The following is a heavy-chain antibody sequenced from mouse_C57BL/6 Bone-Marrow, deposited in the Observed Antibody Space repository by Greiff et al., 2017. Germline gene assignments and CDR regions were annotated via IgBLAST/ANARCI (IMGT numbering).Heavy chain of an antibody. J-gene: IGHJ2*01. D-gene: IGHD4-1*01. CDR1: GYTFISYW. CDR3: ARSGPLGRSFDY. CDR2: IYPTSGRT. Sequence: QVQLQQPGAELVKPGASVKMSCKASGYTFISYWITWVKQRPGQGLEWIGDIYPTSGRTNYNEKFKSKAILTVDTSSNTAYMKLSSLTSEDSAVFYCARSGPLGRSFDYWGQGTTLTVSS. V-gene: IGHV1-55*01.